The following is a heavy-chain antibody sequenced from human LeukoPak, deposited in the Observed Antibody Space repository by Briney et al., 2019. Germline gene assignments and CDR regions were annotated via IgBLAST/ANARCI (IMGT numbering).Heavy chain of an antibody. CDR1: GLPLGDFA. J-gene: IGHJ4*02. CDR3: ARESGKFDY. Sequence: GGSLRLSCVASGLPLGDFAMHWVRQAPEQGLEWVSLISGDGVSTFFADSVKGRFSISRDNSKNSLFLEMSSLRTEDTAMYYCARESGKFDYWGQGTLVAVSS. V-gene: IGHV3-43*02. CDR2: ISGDGVST.